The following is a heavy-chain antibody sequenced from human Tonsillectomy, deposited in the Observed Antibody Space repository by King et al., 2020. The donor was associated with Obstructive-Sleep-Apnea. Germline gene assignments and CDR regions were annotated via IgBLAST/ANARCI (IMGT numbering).Heavy chain of an antibody. J-gene: IGHJ4*02. CDR1: GYSISSGYY. D-gene: IGHD6-19*01. Sequence: VQLQESGPGLVKPSETLSLTCTVSGYSISSGYYWGWIRQPPGKGLEWIGSIYHSGSTYYNPSLKSRVTISVDTSQNQFSLKLSSVTAADTAAYYCAKDSSGAGYFDYWGQGTLVTVSS. V-gene: IGHV4-38-2*02. CDR3: AKDSSGAGYFDY. CDR2: IYHSGST.